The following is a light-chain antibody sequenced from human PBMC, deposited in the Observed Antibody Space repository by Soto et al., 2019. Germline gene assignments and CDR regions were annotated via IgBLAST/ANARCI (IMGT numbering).Light chain of an antibody. Sequence: DIQLTQSPSFLSASVGDRVTITCRASQGISSYLAWYQQKPGKAPKLLIYAASTLQSGVPSRFSGSGSGTEFTLTISRLQPEAFATYYCQQLSNYPITFGQGTRLEIK. CDR2: AAS. CDR3: QQLSNYPIT. V-gene: IGKV1-9*01. CDR1: QGISSY. J-gene: IGKJ5*01.